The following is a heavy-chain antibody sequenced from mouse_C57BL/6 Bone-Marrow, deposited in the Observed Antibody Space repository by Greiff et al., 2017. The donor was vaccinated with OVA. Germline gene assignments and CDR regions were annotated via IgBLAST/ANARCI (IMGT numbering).Heavy chain of an antibody. CDR3: ARVVTTAYFDY. CDR1: GYSITSGYY. Sequence: EVQVVESGPGLVKPSQSLSLTCSVTGYSITSGYYWNWIRQFPGNKLEWMGYISYDGSNNYNPSLKNRISITRDTSKNQFFLKLNSVTTEDTATYYCARVVTTAYFDYWGQGTTLTVSS. V-gene: IGHV3-6*01. CDR2: ISYDGSN. D-gene: IGHD1-2*01. J-gene: IGHJ2*01.